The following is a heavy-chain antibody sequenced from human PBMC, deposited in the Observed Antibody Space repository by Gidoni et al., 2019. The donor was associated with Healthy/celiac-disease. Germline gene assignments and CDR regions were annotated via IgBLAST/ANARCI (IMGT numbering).Heavy chain of an antibody. CDR1: GFTFGSYW. J-gene: IGHJ6*02. CDR2: IKQDGREK. V-gene: IGHV3-7*01. D-gene: IGHD4-4*01. CDR3: ARDQVYSNYYYYYGMDV. Sequence: EVQLVEYGGGFVQPGGSLRLSCAASGFTFGSYWMSWVRQAPGKGLEWVANIKQDGREKYYVDSVKGRFTISRDNAKNALYLQMNSLRAEDTAVYYCARDQVYSNYYYYYGMDVWGQGTTVTVSS.